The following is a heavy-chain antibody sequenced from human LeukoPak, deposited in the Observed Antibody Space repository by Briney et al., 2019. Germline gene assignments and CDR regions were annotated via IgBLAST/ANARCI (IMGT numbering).Heavy chain of an antibody. CDR1: GVTVTGNY. CDR3: AKVSYFTFDY. D-gene: IGHD2/OR15-2a*01. V-gene: IGHV3-66*01. CDR2: IYNDGAT. J-gene: IGHJ4*02. Sequence: PGGSLRLSCAASGVTVTGNYMTWVRQAPGKGLEWLSVIYNDGATYYADSVKGRFIISRDNSKNALYLQMNSLRAEDTAVYYCAKVSYFTFDYWGQGTLVTVSS.